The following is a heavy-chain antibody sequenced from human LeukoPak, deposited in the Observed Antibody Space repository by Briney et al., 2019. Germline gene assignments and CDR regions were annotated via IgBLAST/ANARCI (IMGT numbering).Heavy chain of an antibody. CDR1: GGSISSSSYY. J-gene: IGHJ6*02. D-gene: IGHD3-10*01. CDR3: AIYGLRYYYYGMDV. Sequence: KPSGTLSLTCTVYGGSISSSSYYWGWIRQPPGKGLEWIGSIYYSGSTYYNPSLKSRVTISVDTSKNQFSLKLSSVTAADTAVYYRAIYGLRYYYYGMDVWGQGTTVTVSS. CDR2: IYYSGST. V-gene: IGHV4-39*01.